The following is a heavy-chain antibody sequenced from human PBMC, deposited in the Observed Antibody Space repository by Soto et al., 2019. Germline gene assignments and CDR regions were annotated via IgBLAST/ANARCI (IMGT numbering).Heavy chain of an antibody. Sequence: QVQLQESGPGLVKPSQTLSLTCTVSGGSISSGDYYWSWIRQPPGKGLEWIGYIYYSGSTDSNPSPKSRGTIAVDTSPNQCSRKLSSVTAADTAVYYCARASPVVTDVWGQGTTVTVSS. CDR3: ARASPVVTDV. J-gene: IGHJ6*02. V-gene: IGHV4-30-4*01. D-gene: IGHD5-18*01. CDR1: GGSISSGDYY. CDR2: IYYSGST.